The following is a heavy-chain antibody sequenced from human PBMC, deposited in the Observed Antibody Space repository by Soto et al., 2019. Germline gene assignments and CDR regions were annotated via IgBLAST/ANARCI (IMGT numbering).Heavy chain of an antibody. CDR3: ARYNGDNYGERWFDP. CDR1: GGTFSSYT. V-gene: IGHV1-69*02. CDR2: ITPILGIP. J-gene: IGHJ5*02. Sequence: QVQLVQSGAEVKKPGSSVKVSCKASGGTFSSYTISWVRQAPGQGLEWMGRITPILGIPNYAQKFQGRVTITADKSTSTAYMELSSLRSEDTAVYYCARYNGDNYGERWFDPWGQGTLVTVSS. D-gene: IGHD4-17*01.